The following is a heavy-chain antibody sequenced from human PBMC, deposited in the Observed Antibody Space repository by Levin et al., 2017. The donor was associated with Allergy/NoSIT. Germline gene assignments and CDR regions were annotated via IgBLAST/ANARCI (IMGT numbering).Heavy chain of an antibody. CDR3: AREASYNAPYYFDY. CDR2: THSSGKT. V-gene: IGHV4-4*07. D-gene: IGHD1-1*01. CDR1: GDSISNYY. Sequence: GSLRLSCSVSGDSISNYYWNWIRQSADKGLEWIGRTHSSGKTNYNSSLKSRVTMSADTSKNQFSLRLTSVTAADTAVYYCAREASYNAPYYFDYWGQGTLVIVSS. J-gene: IGHJ4*02.